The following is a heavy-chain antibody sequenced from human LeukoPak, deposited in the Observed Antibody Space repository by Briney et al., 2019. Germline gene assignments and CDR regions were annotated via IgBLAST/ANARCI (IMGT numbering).Heavy chain of an antibody. Sequence: ASVKVSCKASGYTFSNFGITWVRQAPGQGLEWVGWISDDNGRTEYAQKVQGRVTMTTDASTNTVYMDLRSLTSDDTAVYYCVRDLGSGWYEALQYWGQGTVVTVSS. V-gene: IGHV1-18*01. CDR3: VRDLGSGWYEALQY. D-gene: IGHD6-19*01. CDR2: ISDDNGRT. J-gene: IGHJ4*02. CDR1: GYTFSNFG.